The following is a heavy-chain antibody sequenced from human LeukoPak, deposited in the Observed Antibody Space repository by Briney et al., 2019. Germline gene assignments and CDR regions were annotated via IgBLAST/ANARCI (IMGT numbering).Heavy chain of an antibody. J-gene: IGHJ3*01. CDR3: GRGLAAFDV. Sequence: GESLRPTCAASGFTFSTYWMTWVRQSPGKGLEWVANIKGDGSVQYYVDSVKGRFTISRANAKNSLYLQLNSLRAEDTAVYYCGRGLAAFDVWGQGTMVTVSS. D-gene: IGHD3-3*02. V-gene: IGHV3-7*05. CDR1: GFTFSTYW. CDR2: IKGDGSVQ.